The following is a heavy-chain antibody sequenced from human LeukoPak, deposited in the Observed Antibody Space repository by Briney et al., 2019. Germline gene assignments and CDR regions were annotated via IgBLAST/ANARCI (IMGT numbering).Heavy chain of an antibody. CDR3: ARGESYSSSWPPYYYYYYYMDV. D-gene: IGHD6-13*01. V-gene: IGHV4-59*01. CDR2: IYYSGST. CDR1: GGSISSYY. Sequence: SETLSLTCTVSGGSISSYYWSWIRQPPGKGLEWIGYIYYSGSTNCNPSLKSRVTISVDTSKNQFSLKLSSVTAADTAVYYCARGESYSSSWPPYYYYYYYMDVWGKGTTVTVSS. J-gene: IGHJ6*03.